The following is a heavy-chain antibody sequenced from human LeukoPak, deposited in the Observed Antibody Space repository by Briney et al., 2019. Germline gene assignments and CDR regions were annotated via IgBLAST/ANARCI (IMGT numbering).Heavy chain of an antibody. CDR3: SIATTLVVDFDF. Sequence: GGSLRLSCAASGFTFNRNNMNWVRQAPGKGLEWVSYISSTSITMYYADSVKGRFTISRDTAKNSLYLQMNRLRAEDPAVYYWSIATTLVVDFDFWGQGTLVTVSS. D-gene: IGHD3-22*01. CDR1: GFTFNRNN. J-gene: IGHJ4*02. CDR2: ISSTSITM. V-gene: IGHV3-48*01.